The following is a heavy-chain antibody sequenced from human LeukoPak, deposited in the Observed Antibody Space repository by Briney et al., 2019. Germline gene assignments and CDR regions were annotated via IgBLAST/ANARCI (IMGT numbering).Heavy chain of an antibody. Sequence: GGSLRLSCAASGFTFSSYSMNWVRQAPGKGLEWVSAISGSGGSTYYADSVKGRFTISKDNSKNTLYLQMTSLRDEDTAVYYCARGLDGNSIWYFDLWGRGTLVSVSS. CDR3: ARGLDGNSIWYFDL. J-gene: IGHJ2*01. CDR2: ISGSGGST. CDR1: GFTFSSYS. D-gene: IGHD4-23*01. V-gene: IGHV3-23*01.